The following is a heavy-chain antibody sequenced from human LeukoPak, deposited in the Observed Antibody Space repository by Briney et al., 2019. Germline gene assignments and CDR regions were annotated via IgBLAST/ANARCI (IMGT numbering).Heavy chain of an antibody. CDR3: ARNYYDRSGYYHP. J-gene: IGHJ5*02. CDR2: MHTGGAT. Sequence: SETLSLTCTVSGGSISDNYWSWIRQPAGKGLEWIGRMHTGGATTYNPSLKSRLTMSVDPSKDQFSLTLSSVTAADAAIYYCARNYYDRSGYYHPWGQGTVVTVFS. D-gene: IGHD3-22*01. V-gene: IGHV4-4*07. CDR1: GGSISDNY.